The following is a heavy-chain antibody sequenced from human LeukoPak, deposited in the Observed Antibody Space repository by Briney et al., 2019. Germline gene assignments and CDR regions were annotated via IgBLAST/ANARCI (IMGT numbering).Heavy chain of an antibody. Sequence: SETLCLTCTVSGGSISSSSYYWGWIRQPPGKELEWIGSIYYSGSTYYNPSLKSRVTISVDTSKNQFSLKLSSVTAADTAVYYCARISSYDFWSGYHDYYYYGMDVRGQGTTVTVSS. CDR1: GGSISSSSYY. CDR2: IYYSGST. CDR3: ARISSYDFWSGYHDYYYYGMDV. J-gene: IGHJ6*02. V-gene: IGHV4-39*01. D-gene: IGHD3-3*01.